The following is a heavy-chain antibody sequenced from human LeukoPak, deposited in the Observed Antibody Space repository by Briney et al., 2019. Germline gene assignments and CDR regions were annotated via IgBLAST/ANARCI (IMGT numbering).Heavy chain of an antibody. CDR2: IGGSGSTM. D-gene: IGHD6-19*01. V-gene: IGHV3-48*01. Sequence: GGSLRLSCAASGFTFSGYSMNWVRQAPGKGLEWLSFIGGSGSTMYYADSVKGRYTISRDNAKSPLYLQMDSLRVEDTALYYCARDKTSGFKNDFDSWGQGTLVTVSP. CDR3: ARDKTSGFKNDFDS. CDR1: GFTFSGYS. J-gene: IGHJ4*02.